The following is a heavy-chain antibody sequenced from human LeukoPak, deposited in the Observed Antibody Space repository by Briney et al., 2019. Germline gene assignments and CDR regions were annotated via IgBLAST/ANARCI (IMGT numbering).Heavy chain of an antibody. CDR3: ARAAYCSSTSCYNWFDP. V-gene: IGHV7-4-1*02. J-gene: IGHJ5*02. CDR2: INTNTGNP. D-gene: IGHD2-2*01. Sequence: ASVKVSCKASGYTFTGYYMHWVRQAPGQGLEWMGWINTNTGNPTYAQGFTGRFVFSLDTSVSTAYLQISSLKAEDTAVYYCARAAYCSSTSCYNWFDPWGQGTLVTVSS. CDR1: GYTFTGYY.